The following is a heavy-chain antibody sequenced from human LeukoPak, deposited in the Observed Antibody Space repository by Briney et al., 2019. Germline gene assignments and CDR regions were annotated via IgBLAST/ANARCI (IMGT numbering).Heavy chain of an antibody. D-gene: IGHD1-1*01. CDR2: INPDSGGT. J-gene: IGHJ4*02. V-gene: IGHV1-2*06. CDR3: ARGLENFDY. Sequence: EASVKVSCKSSGCTFIGFYMHWVRQAPGQGLEWMGRINPDSGGTNYAQKFQGRVTMTRDTSISTAYMELSRLRSDDTAVYYCARGLENFDYWGQGTLVTVSS. CDR1: GCTFIGFY.